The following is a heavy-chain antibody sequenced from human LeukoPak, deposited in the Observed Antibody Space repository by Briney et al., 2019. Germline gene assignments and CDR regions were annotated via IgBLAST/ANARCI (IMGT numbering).Heavy chain of an antibody. CDR1: GFTFSTYW. J-gene: IGHJ4*02. V-gene: IGHV3-7*01. Sequence: GGSLRLSCATSGFTFSTYWMSWVRQAPGKGLEWVANIKEDGSEKYYVDSVKGRFTISRDNAKNSLYLQMSSLRAEDTAAYFCVRDGDDFNFDYWGQGSLVTVSS. CDR3: VRDGDDFNFDY. CDR2: IKEDGSEK. D-gene: IGHD5-24*01.